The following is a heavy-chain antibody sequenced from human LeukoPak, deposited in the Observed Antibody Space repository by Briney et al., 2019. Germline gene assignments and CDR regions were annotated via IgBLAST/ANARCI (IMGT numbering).Heavy chain of an antibody. J-gene: IGHJ4*02. CDR2: IIPIFGTA. D-gene: IGHD3-10*01. CDR1: GGTFSSYA. Sequence: GASVEVSCKASGGTFSSYAISWVRQAPGQGLEWMGGIIPIFGTANYAQKFQGRVTITADKSTSTAYMELSSLRSEDTAVYYCARGTYYYGSGSYYEVGYWGQGTLVTVSS. V-gene: IGHV1-69*06. CDR3: ARGTYYYGSGSYYEVGY.